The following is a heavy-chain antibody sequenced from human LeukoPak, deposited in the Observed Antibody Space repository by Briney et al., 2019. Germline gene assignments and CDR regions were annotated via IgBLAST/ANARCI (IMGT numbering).Heavy chain of an antibody. Sequence: GVSLKISCKGSGYSFTSYWIGWVRQMPGKGLEWMGIIYPGDSDTRYSPSFQGQVTISADKSISTAYLQWSSLKASDTAMYYCARPGATYYDFWSGYYYWGQGTLVTVSS. D-gene: IGHD3-3*01. CDR3: ARPGATYYDFWSGYYY. J-gene: IGHJ4*02. V-gene: IGHV5-51*01. CDR2: IYPGDSDT. CDR1: GYSFTSYW.